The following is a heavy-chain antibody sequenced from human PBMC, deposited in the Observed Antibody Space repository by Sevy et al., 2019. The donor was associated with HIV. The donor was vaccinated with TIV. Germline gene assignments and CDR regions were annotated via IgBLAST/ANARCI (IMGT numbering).Heavy chain of an antibody. Sequence: GGSLRLSCAVSGFTFNTYNMNWVRQAPGKGLEWVSYISYTSTTIYYADSVRGRFTISRDNAKNTLYLQMNSLRDEDTAVYYCASSDATSRFGYYYFVMDFWGQGTSVTLSS. D-gene: IGHD3-22*01. CDR3: ASSDATSRFGYYYFVMDF. CDR2: ISYTSTTI. J-gene: IGHJ6*02. V-gene: IGHV3-48*02. CDR1: GFTFNTYN.